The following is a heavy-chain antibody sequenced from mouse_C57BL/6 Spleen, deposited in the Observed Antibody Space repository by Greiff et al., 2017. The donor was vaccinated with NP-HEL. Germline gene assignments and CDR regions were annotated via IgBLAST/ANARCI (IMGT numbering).Heavy chain of an antibody. J-gene: IGHJ2*01. CDR3: ATHLTGSYYFDD. CDR1: GFTFSSYT. CDR2: ISGGGGNT. D-gene: IGHD4-1*01. Sequence: EVQGVESGGGLVKPGGSLKLSCAASGFTFSSYTMSWVRQTPEKRLEWVATISGGGGNTYYPDRVKGRFTISRDNAKNTLYLQMSSLRAEDTALYYWATHLTGSYYFDDWGQGTTLTVSS. V-gene: IGHV5-9*01.